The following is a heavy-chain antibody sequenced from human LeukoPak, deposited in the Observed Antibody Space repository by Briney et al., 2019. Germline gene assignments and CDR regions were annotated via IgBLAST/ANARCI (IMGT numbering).Heavy chain of an antibody. D-gene: IGHD6-25*01. J-gene: IGHJ4*02. Sequence: GGSLRLSCAASGFTFSSYSMNWVRQAPGKGLEWVSYISSSSSTIYYADSVKGRFTISRDNAKNSLYLQMNSLRAEDTALYYCAKDSGPSLEDFDYWGQGTLVTVSS. CDR3: AKDSGPSLEDFDY. CDR2: ISSSSSTI. CDR1: GFTFSSYS. V-gene: IGHV3-48*04.